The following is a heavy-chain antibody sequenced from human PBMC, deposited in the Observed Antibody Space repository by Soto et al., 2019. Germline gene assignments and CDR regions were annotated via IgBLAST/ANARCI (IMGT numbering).Heavy chain of an antibody. CDR2: IYYSGST. D-gene: IGHD1-1*01. Sequence: SETLSLTCTVSGGSISSGDYYWSWIRQPPGKGLEWIGYIYYSGSTYYNPSLKSRVTISVDTSKNQFSLRLTPVTAADTAVYYCARDLWVEPELYYYGMDVWGQGTTVTVSS. CDR1: GGSISSGDYY. CDR3: ARDLWVEPELYYYGMDV. V-gene: IGHV4-30-4*01. J-gene: IGHJ6*02.